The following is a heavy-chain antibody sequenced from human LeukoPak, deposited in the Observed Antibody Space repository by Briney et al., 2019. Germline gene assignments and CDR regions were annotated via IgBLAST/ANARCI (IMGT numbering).Heavy chain of an antibody. CDR3: ASSSLVVVVTYGFDI. D-gene: IGHD2-21*01. CDR2: ISHTGST. Sequence: PSETLSLTYTVSNGPITSTKWWSWVRQPPGKGLEWSGEISHTGSTNYNPSFNSRVTMSVDKSKNQFSLNLKSVTAADTALYYCASSSLVVVVTYGFDIWGRGTAVTVSS. V-gene: IGHV4-4*02. J-gene: IGHJ3*02. CDR1: NGPITSTKW.